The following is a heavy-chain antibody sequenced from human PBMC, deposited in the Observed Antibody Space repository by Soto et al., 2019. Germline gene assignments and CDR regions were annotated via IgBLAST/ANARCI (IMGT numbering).Heavy chain of an antibody. CDR2: ISYDGSNK. V-gene: IGHV3-30*03. Sequence: QVQLVESGGGVVQPGRSLRLSCAASGFTFSSYGMHWVRQAPGKGLEWVAVISYDGSNKYYADSVKGRFTISRDNSKNTLYLQMNSLRAEDTAGYCCATPEGGQVGYWGQGTLVTVSS. CDR3: ATPEGGQVGY. J-gene: IGHJ4*02. D-gene: IGHD3-16*01. CDR1: GFTFSSYG.